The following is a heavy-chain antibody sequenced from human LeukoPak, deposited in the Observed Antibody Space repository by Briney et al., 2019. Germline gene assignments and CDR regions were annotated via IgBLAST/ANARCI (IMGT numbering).Heavy chain of an antibody. CDR3: ARRQTAGY. Sequence: GGSLRLSCAASGFPFSSYWMSWVREAPGKGLEWVANIKPDGSEKSYVDSVKGRFTICRDNAKNSLYLQMNSRSAEDPAVYYCARRQTAGYWRQGTLASVSS. J-gene: IGHJ4*02. CDR2: IKPDGSEK. CDR1: GFPFSSYW. V-gene: IGHV3-7*05.